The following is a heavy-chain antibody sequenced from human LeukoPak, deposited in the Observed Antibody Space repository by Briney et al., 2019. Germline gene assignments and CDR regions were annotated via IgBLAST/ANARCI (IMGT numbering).Heavy chain of an antibody. J-gene: IGHJ4*02. Sequence: SETLSLTCTVSGGSISSYYWSWIRQPPGKGLEWIGYIYYGGSTNYNPSLKSRVTISVDTSKNQFSLKLSSVTAADTAVYYCAGPRLTAFDYWGQGTLVTVSS. CDR3: AGPRLTAFDY. V-gene: IGHV4-59*01. CDR2: IYYGGST. D-gene: IGHD4/OR15-4a*01. CDR1: GGSISSYY.